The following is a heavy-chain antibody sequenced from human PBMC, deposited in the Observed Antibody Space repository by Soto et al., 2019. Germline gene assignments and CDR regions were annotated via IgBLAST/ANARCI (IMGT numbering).Heavy chain of an antibody. D-gene: IGHD6-13*01. J-gene: IGHJ5*02. CDR2: IYYSGST. V-gene: IGHV4-30-4*01. Sequence: TLSLPCTFSYGSISSRDYYWSGMHQPPGKGLEWIGYIYYSGSTYYNPSLKSRVTISVDTSKNQFSLKLSSVTAADTAVYYCARVRLAAAAYNWFDTWGQGTLVTVSS. CDR1: YGSISSRDYY. CDR3: ARVRLAAAAYNWFDT.